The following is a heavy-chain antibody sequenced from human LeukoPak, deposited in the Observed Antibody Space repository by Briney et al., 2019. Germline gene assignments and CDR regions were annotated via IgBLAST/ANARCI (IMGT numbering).Heavy chain of an antibody. V-gene: IGHV4-4*09. CDR3: ARTARVFDY. CDR1: GYSISSVY. D-gene: IGHD5-18*01. CDR2: TYISGDT. J-gene: IGHJ4*02. Sequence: SETLSLTCTISGYSISSVYWSWIRQPPGKGLEVIGYTYISGDTNYNPSLKSRLTISLDTSKNQVSLKMSSVTAADTAVYYCARTARVFDYWGQGILVTVSS.